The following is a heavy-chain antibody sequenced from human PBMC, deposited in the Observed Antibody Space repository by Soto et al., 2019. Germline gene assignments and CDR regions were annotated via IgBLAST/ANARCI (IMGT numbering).Heavy chain of an antibody. Sequence: QVQLVQSGAEVKKPGASVKVSCKASGYTFTSYGISWVRQAPGQGLEWLGWISAYNGNTNYARNLQGRVTVTADTSTPTGYRGLRSLRSDDTAVYYCARDRGIVIVGGTIPDYWGQGTLVTVSS. D-gene: IGHD1-26*01. CDR2: ISAYNGNT. CDR3: ARDRGIVIVGGTIPDY. CDR1: GYTFTSYG. J-gene: IGHJ4*02. V-gene: IGHV1-18*01.